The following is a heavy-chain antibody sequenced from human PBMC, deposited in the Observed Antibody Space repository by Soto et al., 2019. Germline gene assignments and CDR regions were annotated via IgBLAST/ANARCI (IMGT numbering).Heavy chain of an antibody. J-gene: IGHJ4*02. D-gene: IGHD1-1*01. CDR3: ARLQLVQKVIDY. CDR2: IFYSGGT. V-gene: IGHV4-59*01. Sequence: SETLSLTCTVSGDSISTYYWSWIRQPPGKGLQWIGYIFYSGGTAYNPSLKSRVTKSLDMSKKQISLKLSSVTTADTATYFCARLQLVQKVIDYWGQGTLVTVSS. CDR1: GDSISTYY.